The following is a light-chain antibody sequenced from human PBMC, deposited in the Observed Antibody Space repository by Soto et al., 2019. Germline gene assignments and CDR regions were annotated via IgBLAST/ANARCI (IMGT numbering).Light chain of an antibody. CDR2: DNN. Sequence: QSVLTQPPSVSAAPGQKVTISCSGRNSNLGSASVSWYQHLPGAAPKLLIYDNNKRPSGIPDRFSGSKSGTSVTLDITGLQTGDEADYYCGSYTNSSTPYVFGTGTKVT. CDR1: NSNLGSAS. J-gene: IGLJ1*01. CDR3: GSYTNSSTPYV. V-gene: IGLV1-51*01.